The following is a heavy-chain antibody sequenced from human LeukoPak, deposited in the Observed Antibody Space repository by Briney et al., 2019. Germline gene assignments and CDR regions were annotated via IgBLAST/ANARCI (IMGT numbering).Heavy chain of an antibody. Sequence: LAGGSLRLSCAASGYSFSSYGMQWVRQAPGKGLEWVAVISYDGSNKYYADSVKGRFTISRDNSKNTLYLQMNSLRAEDTAVYYCAKDRSGYYPDAFDIWGQGTMVTVSS. J-gene: IGHJ3*02. V-gene: IGHV3-30*18. CDR3: AKDRSGYYPDAFDI. CDR2: ISYDGSNK. CDR1: GYSFSSYG. D-gene: IGHD3-22*01.